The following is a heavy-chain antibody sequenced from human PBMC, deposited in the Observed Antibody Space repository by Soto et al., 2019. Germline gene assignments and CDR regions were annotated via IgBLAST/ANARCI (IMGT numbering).Heavy chain of an antibody. CDR1: GYTFTGYY. CDR3: ARDFIVVVPAAQVEWFDP. D-gene: IGHD2-2*01. Sequence: ASVKVSCKASGYTFTGYYMHWVRQAPGQGLEWMGWINPNSGGTNYAQKFQGRVTMTRDTSISTAYMELSRLRSDDTAVYYCARDFIVVVPAAQVEWFDPWGQGTMVTVSS. CDR2: INPNSGGT. V-gene: IGHV1-2*02. J-gene: IGHJ5*02.